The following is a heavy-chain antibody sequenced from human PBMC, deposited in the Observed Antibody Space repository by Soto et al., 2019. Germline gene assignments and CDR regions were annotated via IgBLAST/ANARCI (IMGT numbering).Heavy chain of an antibody. Sequence: PGGSLRLSCVASGFTFSAYSMNWVRQAPGKGLEWLSYISGDRAYIYYADSVRGRFTISRDNAESSLYLQMDNLRDEDTALYYCARQVYTVVTPMDFWGQGTLVTVSS. J-gene: IGHJ4*02. V-gene: IGHV3-48*02. D-gene: IGHD2-21*02. CDR1: GFTFSAYS. CDR2: ISGDRAYI. CDR3: ARQVYTVVTPMDF.